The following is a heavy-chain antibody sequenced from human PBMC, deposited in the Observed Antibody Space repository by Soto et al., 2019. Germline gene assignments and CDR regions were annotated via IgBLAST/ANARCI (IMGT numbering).Heavy chain of an antibody. Sequence: GSGPTLVNPTHPLTVTCTFSGFSLSTSGAGVGWIRQSPGKAPEWLALISWKDEKRYNPGLKSRLTITKDTSKNQVVLTMTDLDPVDTATYFCAHRYGGNYYRWYFDSWGQGTLVTVSS. CDR1: GFSLSTSGAG. J-gene: IGHJ4*02. V-gene: IGHV2-5*01. D-gene: IGHD1-26*01. CDR3: AHRYGGNYYRWYFDS. CDR2: ISWKDEK.